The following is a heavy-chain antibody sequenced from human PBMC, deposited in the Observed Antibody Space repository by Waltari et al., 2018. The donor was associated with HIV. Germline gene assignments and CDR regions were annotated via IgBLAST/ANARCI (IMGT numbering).Heavy chain of an antibody. CDR3: AKGTVAGTLGDYYYGMDV. Sequence: EVQLLESGGGLVQPGGSLRLSCAASGFTFSSYAMSWVRQAPGKGLEWVSAISGSGGRTYYADSEKGRFTISRDNSKNTLYLQMNSLRAEDTAVYYCAKGTVAGTLGDYYYGMDVWGQGTTVTVSS. CDR2: ISGSGGRT. CDR1: GFTFSSYA. V-gene: IGHV3-23*01. J-gene: IGHJ6*02. D-gene: IGHD6-19*01.